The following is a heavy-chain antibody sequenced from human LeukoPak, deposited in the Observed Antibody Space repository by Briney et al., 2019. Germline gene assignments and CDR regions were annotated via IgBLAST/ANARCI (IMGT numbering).Heavy chain of an antibody. J-gene: IGHJ3*02. CDR3: ASRNWNDYDDAFDI. CDR2: ISAYNGNT. D-gene: IGHD1-1*01. CDR1: GYTFTSYG. V-gene: IGHV1-18*01. Sequence: ASVKVSCKASGYTFTSYGISWVRQAPGQGLEWMGWISAYNGNTNYAQKLQGRVTMTTDTSTSTAYMELRSLRSDDTAVYYCASRNWNDYDDAFDIWGQGTMVTVSS.